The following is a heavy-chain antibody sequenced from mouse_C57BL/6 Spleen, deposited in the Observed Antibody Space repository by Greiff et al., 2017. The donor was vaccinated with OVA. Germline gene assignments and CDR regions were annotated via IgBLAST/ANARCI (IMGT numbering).Heavy chain of an antibody. D-gene: IGHD1-1*01. J-gene: IGHJ3*01. V-gene: IGHV6-3*01. Sequence: EVQRVESGGGLVQPGGSMKLSCVASGFTFSNYWMNWVRQSPEKGLEWVAKIRLKSDNYATHYAESVKGRFTISRDDSKSSVYLQMNNLRAADTGIYYCTLYYYGVGWFAYWGQGTLVTVSA. CDR1: GFTFSNYW. CDR3: TLYYYGVGWFAY. CDR2: IRLKSDNYAT.